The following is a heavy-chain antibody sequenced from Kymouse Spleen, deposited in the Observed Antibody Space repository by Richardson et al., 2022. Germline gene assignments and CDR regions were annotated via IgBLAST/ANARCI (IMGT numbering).Heavy chain of an antibody. CDR3: ARDCTNGVCYKGDY. V-gene: IGHV4-39*01. CDR1: GGSISSSSYY. D-gene: IGHD2-8*01. J-gene: IGHJ4*02. CDR2: IYYSGST. Sequence: QLQLQESGPGLVKPSETLSLTCTVSGGSISSSSYYWGWIRQPPGKGLEWIGSIYYSGSTYYNPSLKSRVTISVDTSKNQFSLKLSSVTAADTAVYYCARDCTNGVCYKGDYWGQGTLVTVSS.